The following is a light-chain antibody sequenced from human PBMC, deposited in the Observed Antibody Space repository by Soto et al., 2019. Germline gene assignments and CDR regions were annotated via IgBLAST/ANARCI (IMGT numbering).Light chain of an antibody. J-gene: IGLJ1*01. V-gene: IGLV2-11*01. Sequence: QSVLTQPRSVSGSPGQSVTISCTGTSSDVGGYKYVSWYQQKPGKAPKLIIYGVSRWPSGVPNRFSGSKSGNRASLTISGLQAEDEGDYYCCSYAGTAYVFGTGTKVTVL. CDR2: GVS. CDR3: CSYAGTAYV. CDR1: SSDVGGYKY.